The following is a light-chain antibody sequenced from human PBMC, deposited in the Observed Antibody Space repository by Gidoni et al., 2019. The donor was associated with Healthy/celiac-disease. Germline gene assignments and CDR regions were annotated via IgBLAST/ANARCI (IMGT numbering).Light chain of an antibody. J-gene: IGKJ1*01. CDR3: QQYYSTPT. V-gene: IGKV1-NL1*01. CDR1: QVISNS. Sequence: DIQMTQSPSSLSASVGDRVTITCRASQVISNSLAWYQQKPGKAPKLLLYAASRLESGVPSRVSGSGSGTDYTLTISSLQPEDFATYYCQQYYSTPTFGQXTKVEIK. CDR2: AAS.